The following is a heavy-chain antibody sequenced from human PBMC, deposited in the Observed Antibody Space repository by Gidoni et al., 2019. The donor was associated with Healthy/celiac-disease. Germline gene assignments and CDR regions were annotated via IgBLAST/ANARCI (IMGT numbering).Heavy chain of an antibody. CDR2: IYTRGST. Sequence: QVQLQESGPGLVKPSETPPPTCTVSGGSIRSYYWCWSRQPAWKGLEWIVRIYTRGSTNYNPSLKSRVTMSVDTSKNQFSLMLRSVTAADTAVYYCARDVGDWDYYYYSGMDVWGQGTTVTVSS. V-gene: IGHV4-4*07. J-gene: IGHJ6*02. CDR1: GGSIRSYY. D-gene: IGHD2-21*02. CDR3: ARDVGDWDYYYYSGMDV.